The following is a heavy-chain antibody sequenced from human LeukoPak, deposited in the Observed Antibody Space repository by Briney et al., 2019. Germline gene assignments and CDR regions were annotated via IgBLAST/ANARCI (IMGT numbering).Heavy chain of an antibody. CDR3: AKGSSGYFAGL. V-gene: IGHV3-23*01. J-gene: IGHJ4*03. CDR1: GFTFNNYG. CDR2: ISNDGGGT. D-gene: IGHD3-22*01. Sequence: GGSLRLSCAASGFTFNNYGLIWVRQAPGKGLEWVAAISNDGGGTMYAAFVEGRFTISRDNSKNTLCLQMNSLRAEDTALYYCAKGSSGYFAGLWGQGTLGTVSS.